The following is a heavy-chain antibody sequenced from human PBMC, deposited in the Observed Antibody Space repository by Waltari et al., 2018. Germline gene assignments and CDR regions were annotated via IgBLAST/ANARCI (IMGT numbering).Heavy chain of an antibody. D-gene: IGHD6-13*01. Sequence: QVQLVQSGAEVKKPGSSVKVSCTASGGSFSTYAITWVRQAPGQGLEWMGGIIPMLETANYAQKFQERVTITTDGSMTTAYMELSSLTSEDTAVYYCARGGLYGQQLLESAFEIWGQGTKVTVAS. V-gene: IGHV1-69*05. CDR3: ARGGLYGQQLLESAFEI. CDR1: GGSFSTYA. CDR2: IIPMLETA. J-gene: IGHJ3*02.